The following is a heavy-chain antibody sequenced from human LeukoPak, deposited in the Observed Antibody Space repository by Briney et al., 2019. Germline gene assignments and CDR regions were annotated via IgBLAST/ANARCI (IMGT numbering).Heavy chain of an antibody. CDR1: GYSFTTYW. V-gene: IGHV5-51*01. CDR3: ARHSVITYYYGTGDVGFDY. CDR2: IYPSDSDT. J-gene: IGHJ4*02. D-gene: IGHD3-10*01. Sequence: PGASLQISCQGSGYSFTTYWIAWVRQMPGEGLEWMGIIYPSDSDTKYSPSFQGQVTMSVDKSINTAYLQWSSLKASDTAIYYCARHSVITYYYGTGDVGFDYWGQGTLVTVSS.